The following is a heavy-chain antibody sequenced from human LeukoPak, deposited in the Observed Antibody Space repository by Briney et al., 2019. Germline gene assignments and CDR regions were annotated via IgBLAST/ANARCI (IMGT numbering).Heavy chain of an antibody. CDR2: ISSSGSTI. CDR1: GFTFSDYY. D-gene: IGHD6-19*01. CDR3: ARTQEAGYSSGRYDSYYYYMDV. J-gene: IGHJ6*03. Sequence: PGGSLRLSCAASGFTFSDYYMSWIRQAPGKGLEWVSYISSSGSTIYYADSVKGRFTISRDNAKNSLYLQMNSLRAEDTAVYFCARTQEAGYSSGRYDSYYYYMDVWGKGTTVTISS. V-gene: IGHV3-11*01.